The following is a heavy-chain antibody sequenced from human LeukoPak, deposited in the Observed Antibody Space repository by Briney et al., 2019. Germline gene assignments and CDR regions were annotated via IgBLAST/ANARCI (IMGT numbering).Heavy chain of an antibody. V-gene: IGHV4-34*01. CDR3: ARGIFYGGRKQYIWFDL. CDR2: VSHGGTS. CDR1: GGPFRGFF. D-gene: IGHD2/OR15-2a*01. Sequence: KTSETLSLTCAVSGGPFRGFFWSWIRQAPGKGLEWIAEVSHGGTSDYNPSLKSRITISVDTSKSLFSLKLTSVTAADTAVYYCARGIFYGGRKQYIWFDLWAQGTLVTVSS. J-gene: IGHJ5*02.